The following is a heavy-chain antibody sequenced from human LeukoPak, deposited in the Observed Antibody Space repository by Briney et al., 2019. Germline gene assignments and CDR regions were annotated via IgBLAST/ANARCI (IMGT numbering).Heavy chain of an antibody. CDR3: ARDRSSGTTFYYYYMDV. CDR2: IIPILGIA. V-gene: IGHV1-69*16. D-gene: IGHD1-1*01. Sequence: ASVKVSCKASGGTFSSYTISWVRQVPGQGLEWMGRIIPILGIANYAQKFQGRVTITTDESTSTAYMELSSLRSEDTAVYYCARDRSSGTTFYYYYMDVWGKGTTVTVSS. J-gene: IGHJ6*03. CDR1: GGTFSSYT.